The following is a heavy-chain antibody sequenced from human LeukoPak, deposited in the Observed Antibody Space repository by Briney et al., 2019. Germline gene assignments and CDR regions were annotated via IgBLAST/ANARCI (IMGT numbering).Heavy chain of an antibody. Sequence: GASVKVTCKASGYSFTCYGISWVRHAPAQGNELMGWISTYNGNTNYTQKHQGRGTMTTDTSTSTTYMELRSLRTDDTAVYYCARTDIVVVVAATPGIFHYWGQGTLVTVSS. D-gene: IGHD2-15*01. CDR3: ARTDIVVVVAATPGIFHY. CDR1: GYSFTCYG. CDR2: ISTYNGNT. J-gene: IGHJ4*02. V-gene: IGHV1-18*01.